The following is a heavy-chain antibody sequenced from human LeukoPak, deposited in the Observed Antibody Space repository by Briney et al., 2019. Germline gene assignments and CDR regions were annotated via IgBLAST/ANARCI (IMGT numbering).Heavy chain of an antibody. J-gene: IGHJ4*02. Sequence: PGGSLRLSCVASGFTFSDYSMSWVRQAPGKGLEWVSVISGSGGSTYYADSVKGRFTISRDNSKNTLYLQMNSLRAEDTAVYYCAKTDIVVRPAPYYFDYWGQGTLVTVSS. CDR1: GFTFSDYS. CDR3: AKTDIVVRPAPYYFDY. CDR2: ISGSGGST. D-gene: IGHD2-2*01. V-gene: IGHV3-23*01.